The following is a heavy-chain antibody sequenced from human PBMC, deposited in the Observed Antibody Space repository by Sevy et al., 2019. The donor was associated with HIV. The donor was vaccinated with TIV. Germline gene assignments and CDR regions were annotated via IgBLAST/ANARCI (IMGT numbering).Heavy chain of an antibody. CDR2: ISYDGSNK. CDR3: AKDLAVAGTYYYYGMDV. V-gene: IGHV3-30*18. CDR1: GFTFSSYG. Sequence: GGSLRLSCAASGFTFSSYGMHWVRQAPGKGLEWVAVISYDGSNKYYADSVKGRFTISRDNSKNTQYLQMNSLRAEDTAVYYCAKDLAVAGTYYYYGMDVWGQGTTVTVSS. D-gene: IGHD6-19*01. J-gene: IGHJ6*02.